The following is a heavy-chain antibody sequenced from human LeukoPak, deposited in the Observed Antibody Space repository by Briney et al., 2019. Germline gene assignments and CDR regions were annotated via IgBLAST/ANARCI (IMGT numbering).Heavy chain of an antibody. V-gene: IGHV1-46*01. D-gene: IGHD6-13*01. CDR2: INPSGGST. CDR3: ARDPTAAAGTGYFDY. CDR1: GYTFTSYY. J-gene: IGHJ4*02. Sequence: ASVKVSCKASGYTFTSYYMHWVRQAPGQGLEWMGIINPSGGSTSYAQKFQGRVTMTRDTSTSIVYMELSSLRSEDTAVYYCARDPTAAAGTGYFDYWGQGTLVTVSS.